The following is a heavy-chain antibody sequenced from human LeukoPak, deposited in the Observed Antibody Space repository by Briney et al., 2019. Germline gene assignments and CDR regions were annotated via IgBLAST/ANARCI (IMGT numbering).Heavy chain of an antibody. Sequence: GGSLRLSCAASGLTFSGYDMHWVRQAPGKGPEWVAVMSYGGQNERYADSVKGRFTVSRDNPKNTLYLQMNGLRAEDTAVYYCARDLYYYDTSGSVHFDYWGQGTLVTVSS. V-gene: IGHV3-30*03. CDR1: GLTFSGYD. CDR3: ARDLYYYDTSGSVHFDY. J-gene: IGHJ4*02. CDR2: MSYGGQNE. D-gene: IGHD3-22*01.